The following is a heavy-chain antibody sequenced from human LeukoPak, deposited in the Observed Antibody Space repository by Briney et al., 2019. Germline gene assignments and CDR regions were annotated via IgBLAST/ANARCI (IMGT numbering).Heavy chain of an antibody. CDR3: ARQSSANDYAFDY. Sequence: ASVKVSCKASGYTFTGYYMHWVRQAPGQGLELMGWINPNSGGTNYAQNFQGRVTMTRDTSISTAYMELSRLKSDDTAVYYCARQSSANDYAFDYWGQGTLVTVSS. CDR2: INPNSGGT. D-gene: IGHD5-12*01. V-gene: IGHV1-2*02. CDR1: GYTFTGYY. J-gene: IGHJ4*02.